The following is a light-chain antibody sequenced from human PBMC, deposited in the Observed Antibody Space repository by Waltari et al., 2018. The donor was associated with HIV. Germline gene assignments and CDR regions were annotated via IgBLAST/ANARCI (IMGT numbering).Light chain of an antibody. Sequence: QSVLTQPPSASGTPGQRVTISCSGSSSNIGSNTVNWYQQPVGTAPKLLMCSNKQGPSGVPDRFSGSMAGTSASLAVSGLQSEDEAEYYCAAWDDGLNGWVFGGGTKLTGL. CDR1: SSNIGSNT. CDR3: AAWDDGLNGWV. J-gene: IGLJ3*02. CDR2: SNK. V-gene: IGLV1-44*01.